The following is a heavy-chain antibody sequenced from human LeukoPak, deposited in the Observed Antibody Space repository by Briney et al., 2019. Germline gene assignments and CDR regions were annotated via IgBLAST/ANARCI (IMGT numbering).Heavy chain of an antibody. CDR3: AKGHCSGGSCYYLFDY. CDR1: GFTFSSYD. CDR2: IGTAGDT. J-gene: IGHJ4*02. D-gene: IGHD2-15*01. V-gene: IGHV3-13*01. Sequence: GGSLRLSCAASGFTFSSYDMHWVRQATGKGLEWVSAIGTAGDTYYPGSVKGRFTISRENAKNSLYLQMNSLRAGDTAVYYCAKGHCSGGSCYYLFDYWGQGSLVTVSS.